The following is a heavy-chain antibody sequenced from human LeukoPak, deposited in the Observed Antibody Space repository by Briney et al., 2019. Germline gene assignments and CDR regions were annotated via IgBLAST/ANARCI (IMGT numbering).Heavy chain of an antibody. CDR2: IYYSGST. CDR1: GGSISSGDYY. J-gene: IGHJ4*02. D-gene: IGHD1-14*01. V-gene: IGHV4-30-4*01. Sequence: SQTLSLTCTVSGGSISSGDYYWSWIRQPPGKGLEWIGYIYYSGSTYYNPSLKSRVTISVDTSKNQFSLKLSSVTAADTAVYYCARDLLNEDNHLDYWGQGTLVTVSS. CDR3: ARDLLNEDNHLDY.